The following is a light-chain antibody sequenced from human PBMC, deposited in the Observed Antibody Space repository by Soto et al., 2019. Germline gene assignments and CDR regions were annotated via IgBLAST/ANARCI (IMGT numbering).Light chain of an antibody. CDR3: QLYSAA. V-gene: IGKV3-20*01. Sequence: EIGLYHSPGTLSVYPGERATLFCRASQSVSSSYLVWYQQKPGQAPRLLIYGASSRATGIPDRFSGSGSGTDFTLTISRLQPDDFATYYCQLYSAAFGQGARLAVK. J-gene: IGKJ5*01. CDR2: GAS. CDR1: QSVSSSY.